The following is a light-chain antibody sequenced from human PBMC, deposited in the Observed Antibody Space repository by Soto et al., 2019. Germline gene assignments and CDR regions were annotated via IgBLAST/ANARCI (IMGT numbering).Light chain of an antibody. V-gene: IGKV1-9*01. Sequence: DIQMTQSPSSLSASVVDRFTITFRASQVISTSLAWYQVKPGKAPKLLIYAASTLESGVPSRFSATVSGTEFSLTITSLQPEDFATYYCQQLFDSPITFGQGTRLEIK. CDR1: QVISTS. CDR2: AAS. J-gene: IGKJ5*01. CDR3: QQLFDSPIT.